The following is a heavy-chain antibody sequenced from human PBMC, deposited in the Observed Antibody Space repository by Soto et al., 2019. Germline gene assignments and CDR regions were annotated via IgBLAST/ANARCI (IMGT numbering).Heavy chain of an antibody. V-gene: IGHV4-31*03. CDR1: GGSISSAAYY. CDR2: ISHSGSA. Sequence: QVQLQESGPGLVKPSQTLSLSCTVSGGSISSAAYYWSWIRQHPGKGLEWIGYISHSGSAYYTPSLKSRVIISADTSNKQFSLNLTSVTAADTAVYYCAREYSYGSNFFDCWGQGALVTVSS. CDR3: AREYSYGSNFFDC. D-gene: IGHD2-15*01. J-gene: IGHJ4*02.